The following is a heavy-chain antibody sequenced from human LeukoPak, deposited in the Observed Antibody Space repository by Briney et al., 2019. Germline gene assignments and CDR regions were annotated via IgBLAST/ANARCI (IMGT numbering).Heavy chain of an antibody. J-gene: IGHJ4*02. CDR2: ISGTGGTT. CDR1: GFTFSNYS. Sequence: PGGSLRLSCAASGFTFSNYSMSWVRQAPGKGLEWVSTISGTGGTTYYADSVKGRLTISRDNSKNTLFLQFNSLRADDTAVYYCAKGRGTTVTAAANYWGQGTLVTVSS. V-gene: IGHV3-23*01. D-gene: IGHD4-17*01. CDR3: AKGRGTTVTAAANY.